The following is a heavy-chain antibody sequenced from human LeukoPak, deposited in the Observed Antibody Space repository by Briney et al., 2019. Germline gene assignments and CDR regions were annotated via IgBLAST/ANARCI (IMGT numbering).Heavy chain of an antibody. Sequence: GGSLRLSCAASGFTFSSLGMHWVRQAPGKGLEWVAVIWFDGSDKYYADSVKGRFTISRDNPKNTLYLQMDSLRAGDTAVYYCARESEYRFDYWGQGTLVTVSS. CDR3: ARESEYRFDY. J-gene: IGHJ4*02. D-gene: IGHD2/OR15-2a*01. CDR2: IWFDGSDK. CDR1: GFTFSSLG. V-gene: IGHV3-33*01.